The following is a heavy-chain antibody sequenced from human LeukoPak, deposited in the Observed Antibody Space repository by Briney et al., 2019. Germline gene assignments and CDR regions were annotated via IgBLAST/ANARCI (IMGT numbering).Heavy chain of an antibody. CDR2: INHSGST. D-gene: IGHD7-27*01. V-gene: IGHV4-34*01. Sequence: SETLSLTCAVNGGSFSGYYWSWIRQSPGKGPEWISEINHSGSTNYHPSLKSRVTLAVDSSKKQFSLRLSSVTAADTAVYYCARNIPPGDYPYYFDYWGQGTLVTVSS. CDR1: GGSFSGYY. J-gene: IGHJ4*02. CDR3: ARNIPPGDYPYYFDY.